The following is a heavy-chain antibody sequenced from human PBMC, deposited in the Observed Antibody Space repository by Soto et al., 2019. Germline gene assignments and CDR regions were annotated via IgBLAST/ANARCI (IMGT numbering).Heavy chain of an antibody. CDR1: GDTFTNYD. J-gene: IGHJ6*02. CDR3: ARIADCSTTSCFFPSRFHIRGYYYYYGLDV. D-gene: IGHD2-2*01. CDR2: MNTNSGNP. V-gene: IGHV1-8*01. Sequence: ASVKVSCKASGDTFTNYDIKWVRQATGQGLEWKEWMNTNSGNPGYAQKFQGRVTMTRNTSISTAYMELSSLRFEDTAVYYCARIADCSTTSCFFPSRFHIRGYYYYYGLDVWGQGTTVTVSS.